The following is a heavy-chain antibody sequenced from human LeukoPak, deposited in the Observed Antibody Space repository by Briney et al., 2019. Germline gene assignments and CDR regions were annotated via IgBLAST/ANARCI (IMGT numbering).Heavy chain of an antibody. Sequence: PSETLSLTCTVSGGSISSYYWSWIRQPPGKGLEWIGYIYYSGSTNYNPSLKSRVTISVDTSKNQFSLKLSSVTAADTAVYYCARHRYSSSWYYWFDPWGQGTLVTVSP. CDR2: IYYSGST. J-gene: IGHJ5*02. V-gene: IGHV4-59*08. CDR3: ARHRYSSSWYYWFDP. CDR1: GGSISSYY. D-gene: IGHD6-13*01.